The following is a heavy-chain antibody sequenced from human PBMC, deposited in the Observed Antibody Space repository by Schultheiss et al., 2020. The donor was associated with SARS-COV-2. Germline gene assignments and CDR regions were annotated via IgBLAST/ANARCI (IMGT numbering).Heavy chain of an antibody. CDR1: GFTFSSYG. Sequence: GGSLRLSCAASGFTFSSYGMHWVRQAPGKGLEWVAVIWYDGSNKYYADSVKGRFTISRDNSKNTLYLQMNSLRAEDTAVYYCARNTIFGVVNIYYYYMDVWGKGTTVTVSS. CDR3: ARNTIFGVVNIYYYYMDV. D-gene: IGHD3-3*01. J-gene: IGHJ6*03. CDR2: IWYDGSNK. V-gene: IGHV3-33*01.